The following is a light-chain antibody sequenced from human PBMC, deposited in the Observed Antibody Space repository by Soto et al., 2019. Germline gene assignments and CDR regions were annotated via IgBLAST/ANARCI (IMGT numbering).Light chain of an antibody. CDR1: QSISRW. CDR2: DAX. CDR3: QQYSTYPWT. J-gene: IGKJ1*01. Sequence: DIPMTQSPSTLSASVGDMVTISCRAIQSISRWLAWYQQKPGKAPKVLIFDAXSLESGVPSRFSGSGSATELTLTISSLQPDDFATYDCQQYSTYPWTFGQGTKVDIK. V-gene: IGKV1-5*01.